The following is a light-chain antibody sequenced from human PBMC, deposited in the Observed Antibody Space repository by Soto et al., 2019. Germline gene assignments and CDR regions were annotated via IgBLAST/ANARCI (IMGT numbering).Light chain of an antibody. V-gene: IGKV3-20*01. Sequence: EIVLTQSPGTLSLSPGERATLSCWASQSVSSSYLAWYQQKPGQAPRLLIDGASSRATGIPDRFSGSGSGTDFTLTISRLEPDDFAVYYCQQYGRSLHWTFGTGTKVDIX. CDR1: QSVSSSY. CDR2: GAS. CDR3: QQYGRSLHWT. J-gene: IGKJ1*01.